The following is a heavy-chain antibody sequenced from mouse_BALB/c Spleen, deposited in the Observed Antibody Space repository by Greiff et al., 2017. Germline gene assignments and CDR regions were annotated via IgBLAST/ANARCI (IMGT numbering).Heavy chain of an antibody. CDR1: GYTFTSYN. J-gene: IGHJ2*01. D-gene: IGHD2-3*01. CDR3: ARYRDGYYDFDY. CDR2: IYPGNGDT. V-gene: IGHV1-12*01. Sequence: QVQLQQPGAELVKPGASVKMSCKASGYTFTSYNMHWVKQTPGQGLEWIGAIYPGNGDTSYNQKFKGKATLTADKSSSTAYMQLSSLTSEDSAVYYCARYRDGYYDFDYGGQGTTLTVSS.